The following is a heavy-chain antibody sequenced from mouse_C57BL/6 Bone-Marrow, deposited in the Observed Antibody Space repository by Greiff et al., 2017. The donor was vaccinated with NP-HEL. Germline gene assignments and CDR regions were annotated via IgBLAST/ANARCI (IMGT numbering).Heavy chain of an antibody. CDR3: ARPRFHGAMDY. Sequence: EVQRVESGAELVKPGASVKLSCTASGFNIKDYYMHWVKQRTEQGLEWIGRIDPEDGETKYAQKFQGKATITADTSSNTAYLQLSILTSGDTAVYYCARPRFHGAMDYWGQGTSVTVSS. CDR1: GFNIKDYY. J-gene: IGHJ4*01. V-gene: IGHV14-2*01. CDR2: IDPEDGET.